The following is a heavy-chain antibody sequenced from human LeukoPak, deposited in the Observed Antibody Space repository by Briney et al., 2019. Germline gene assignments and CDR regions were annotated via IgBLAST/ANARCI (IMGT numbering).Heavy chain of an antibody. CDR3: ARTSRHFYGSGTNLTPWPAGMDV. V-gene: IGHV4-59*01. J-gene: IGHJ6*02. Sequence: SETLSLTCTVSGGSMSGFFWTWIRQPPGRELEWIGSIYYSGSSTKYNPSLKSRVTISVDTSKSQFSLNLSSATAADTAVYYCARTSRHFYGSGTNLTPWPAGMDVWGQGTTVTVSS. CDR1: GGSMSGFF. D-gene: IGHD3-10*01. CDR2: IYYSGSST.